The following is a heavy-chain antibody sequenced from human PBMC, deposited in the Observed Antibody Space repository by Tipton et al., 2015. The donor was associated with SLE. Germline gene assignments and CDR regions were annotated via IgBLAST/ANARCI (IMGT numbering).Heavy chain of an antibody. D-gene: IGHD3-16*01. V-gene: IGHV3-21*01. CDR1: GFTFSSYS. CDR2: ISSSSTYI. CDR3: AAYVESSTPTNY. Sequence: SLRLSCAASGFTFSSYSMNWVRQTPGKGLEWVSSISSSSTYIYYADSVKGRFTISRDNAKKTLYLQMNSLRAEDTAVYYCAAYVESSTPTNYWGLGTLVTVSS. J-gene: IGHJ4*01.